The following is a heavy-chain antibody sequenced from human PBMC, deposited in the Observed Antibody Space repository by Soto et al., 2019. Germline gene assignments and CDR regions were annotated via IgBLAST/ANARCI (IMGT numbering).Heavy chain of an antibody. CDR1: CGPINSSSYY. J-gene: IGHJ5*02. D-gene: IGHD3-10*01. V-gene: IGHV4-39*01. CDR3: ARHNMVRGMLKWFDP. CDR2: IYYSGST. Sequence: PSGTLSPTCPVSCGPINSSSYYWGWVRQPPGKGLEWIGSIYYSGSTYYNPSLKSRVTISVDTSKNQFSLKLSSVTAADTAVYYCARHNMVRGMLKWFDPWGQGTLVTVSS.